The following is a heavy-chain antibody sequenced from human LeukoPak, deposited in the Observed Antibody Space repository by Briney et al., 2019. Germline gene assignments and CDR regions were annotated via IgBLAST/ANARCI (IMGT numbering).Heavy chain of an antibody. CDR2: INGDASTT. D-gene: IGHD1-1*01. CDR1: GFTFSYYW. J-gene: IGHJ5*02. CDR3: ARVHNIDEP. Sequence: QPGGSLRLSCAASGFTFSYYWMHWVRQAPGKGLVWVSHINGDASTTAYADSVRGRFTVSRDNAKNTLYLQMNSLRVEDTAMYYCARVHNIDEPWGQGTLVTVSS. V-gene: IGHV3-74*01.